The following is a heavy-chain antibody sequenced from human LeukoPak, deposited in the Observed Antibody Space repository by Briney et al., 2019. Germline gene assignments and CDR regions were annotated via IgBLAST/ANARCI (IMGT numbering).Heavy chain of an antibody. J-gene: IGHJ6*02. V-gene: IGHV4-4*07. D-gene: IGHD6-13*01. CDR3: AREGEQLARGGFYYYYGMDV. CDR1: GGSISSYY. CDR2: IYTSGST. Sequence: SETLSLTCTVSGGSISSYYWSWIRQPAGKGLEWIGRIYTSGSTNYNPSLKSRATMSVDTSKNQFSLKLSSVTAADTAVYYCAREGEQLARGGFYYYYGMDVWGQGTTVTVSS.